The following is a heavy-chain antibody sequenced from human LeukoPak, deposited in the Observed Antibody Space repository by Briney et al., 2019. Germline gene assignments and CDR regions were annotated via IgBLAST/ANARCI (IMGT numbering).Heavy chain of an antibody. CDR3: ARTSGWVSDY. Sequence: PSETLSLTCTVSGYSISSGYYWGWIRQPPGKGLEWIGSIYHSGSTYYNPSLKSRVTISVDTSKNQFSLKLSSVTAADTAVYYCARTSGWVSDYWGQGTLVTVSS. D-gene: IGHD6-19*01. J-gene: IGHJ4*02. CDR2: IYHSGST. V-gene: IGHV4-38-2*02. CDR1: GYSISSGYY.